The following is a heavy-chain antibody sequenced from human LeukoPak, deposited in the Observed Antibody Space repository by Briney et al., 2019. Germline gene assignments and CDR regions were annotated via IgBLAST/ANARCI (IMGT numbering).Heavy chain of an antibody. D-gene: IGHD6-19*01. J-gene: IGHJ5*02. CDR3: ARGGDSSGWYVSLDP. V-gene: IGHV6-1*01. CDR1: GXSVSSNSSA. CDR2: TYYRSKWYN. Sequence: SQTLSLTCAISGXSVSSNSSAWNWIRQSPSRGLEWLGRTYYRSKWYNDYAVSVKSRITINPDTSKNQFSLQLNSVTPEDTAVYYCARGGDSSGWYVSLDPWGQGTLVTVSS.